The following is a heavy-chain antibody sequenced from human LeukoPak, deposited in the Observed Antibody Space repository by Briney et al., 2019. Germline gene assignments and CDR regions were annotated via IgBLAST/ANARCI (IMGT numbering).Heavy chain of an antibody. Sequence: ASVKVSCKASGYTFTGYYMHWVRQAPGQGLERMGWINPNSGGTNYAQKFQGRVTMTRDTSISTAYMELSRLRSDDTAVYYCARDSNGDYYFDYWGQGTLVTVSS. CDR3: ARDSNGDYYFDY. V-gene: IGHV1-2*02. CDR1: GYTFTGYY. D-gene: IGHD4-17*01. CDR2: INPNSGGT. J-gene: IGHJ4*02.